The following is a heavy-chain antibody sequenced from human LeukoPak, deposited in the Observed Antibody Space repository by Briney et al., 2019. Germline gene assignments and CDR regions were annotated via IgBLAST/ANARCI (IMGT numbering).Heavy chain of an antibody. CDR3: ARDYKYAFDN. V-gene: IGHV3-48*01. CDR2: IGIDSGNT. CDR1: GFTFSDYS. J-gene: IGHJ4*02. D-gene: IGHD5-24*01. Sequence: GGSLRLSCAASGFTFSDYSMNWVRQAPGKGLEWISYIGIDSGNTNYADSVKGRFTISGDKAKNALYLQMNSLRVEDTAVYYCARDYKYAFDNWGQGTLVTVSS.